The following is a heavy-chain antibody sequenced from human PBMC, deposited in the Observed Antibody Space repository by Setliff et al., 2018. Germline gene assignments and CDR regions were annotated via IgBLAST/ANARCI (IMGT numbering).Heavy chain of an antibody. Sequence: SETLSLPCAVSGYSISSGFSWVWIRQSPGKGLEWIGRILFSGDTYYNPSLNSRVTISADTSKNQFSLNLSSVTAADTAVYYCARDNRARHYMDVWGKGTTVTVS. J-gene: IGHJ6*03. CDR2: ILFSGDT. D-gene: IGHD3-10*01. CDR3: ARDNRARHYMDV. CDR1: GYSISSGFS. V-gene: IGHV4-38-2*02.